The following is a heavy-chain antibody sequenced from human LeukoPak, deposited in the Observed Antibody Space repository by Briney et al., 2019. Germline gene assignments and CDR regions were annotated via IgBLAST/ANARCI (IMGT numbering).Heavy chain of an antibody. Sequence: GGSLRLSFAAPGFTSSGYTMTGVRKAPGRGLGWVSPFTRSSIYTYYADSVKGRFTISRDNAKKSLYLQMNSLRTEDTAVYYCVRALYDGSGYYSHFDYWGQGTLVTVSS. J-gene: IGHJ4*02. CDR3: VRALYDGSGYYSHFDY. V-gene: IGHV3-21*01. D-gene: IGHD3-22*01. CDR1: GFTSSGYT. CDR2: FTRSSIYT.